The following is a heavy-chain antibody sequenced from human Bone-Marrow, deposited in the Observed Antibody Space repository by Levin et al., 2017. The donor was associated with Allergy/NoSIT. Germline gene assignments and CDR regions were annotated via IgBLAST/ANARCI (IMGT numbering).Heavy chain of an antibody. CDR3: AKEVIAAAGNNFDY. V-gene: IGHV3-30*18. Sequence: GESLKISCAASGFTFSSYGMHWVRQAPGKGLEWVAVISYDGSNKYYADSVKGRFTISRDNSKNTLYLQMNSLRAEDTAVYYCAKEVIAAAGNNFDYWGQGTLVTVSS. D-gene: IGHD6-13*01. CDR1: GFTFSSYG. J-gene: IGHJ4*02. CDR2: ISYDGSNK.